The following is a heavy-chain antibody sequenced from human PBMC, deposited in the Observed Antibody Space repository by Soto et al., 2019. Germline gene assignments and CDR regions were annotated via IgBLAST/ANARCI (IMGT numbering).Heavy chain of an antibody. CDR3: ARHYDFWSGSKYNWFDP. CDR1: GYSFTSYW. J-gene: IGHJ5*02. V-gene: IGHV5-51*01. Sequence: PGASLKISCKGSGYSFTSYWIGWVRQMPGKGLEWMGIIYPGDSDTRYSPSFQCQVTISADKSISTAYLQWSSLKAPDTAMYYCARHYDFWSGSKYNWFDPWGQGTLGTVSS. D-gene: IGHD3-3*01. CDR2: IYPGDSDT.